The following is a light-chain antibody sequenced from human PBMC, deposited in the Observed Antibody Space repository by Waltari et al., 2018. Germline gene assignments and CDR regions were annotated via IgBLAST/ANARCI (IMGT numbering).Light chain of an antibody. CDR2: WAS. CDR3: MQALQTFT. V-gene: IGKV2-28*01. J-gene: IGKJ3*01. Sequence: DIVMTQSPLSLPVTPGEPASISCRSSQSLLHSDGYYYLDWYLQKPGQSPQLLIYWASNRASGVPDMFSGSGSGKDFTLRISRVEVYDVWVYYCMQALQTFTFGPGTKVDIK. CDR1: QSLLHSDGYYY.